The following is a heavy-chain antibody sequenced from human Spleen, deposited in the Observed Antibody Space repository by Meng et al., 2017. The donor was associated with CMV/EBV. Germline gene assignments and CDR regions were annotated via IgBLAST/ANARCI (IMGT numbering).Heavy chain of an antibody. V-gene: IGHV3-7*01. D-gene: IGHD3-22*01. CDR1: RFTFSNYW. Sequence: GGSLRLSCAASRFTFSNYWMSWVRQAPGKGLEWVANIRQDGSEKYYVDSVKGRFTISRDNAKNSLYLQMNSLRAEDTAVYYCARGGYYYDSSGPLLWGQGTLVTVSS. J-gene: IGHJ4*02. CDR3: ARGGYYYDSSGPLL. CDR2: IRQDGSEK.